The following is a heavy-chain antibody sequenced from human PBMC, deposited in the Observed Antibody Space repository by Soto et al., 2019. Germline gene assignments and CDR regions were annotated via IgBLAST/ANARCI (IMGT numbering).Heavy chain of an antibody. Sequence: SVKVSCKASGYTFTSKSICWVRQAPGQGLEWMGWISAYNGNTKYAQKLQGRVTMTTDTSTSTAYMELRSLRSDDTAVYYCAREPNYFDYWGQGTLVTSPQ. J-gene: IGHJ4*02. CDR3: AREPNYFDY. V-gene: IGHV1-18*01. CDR1: GYTFTSKS. CDR2: ISAYNGNT.